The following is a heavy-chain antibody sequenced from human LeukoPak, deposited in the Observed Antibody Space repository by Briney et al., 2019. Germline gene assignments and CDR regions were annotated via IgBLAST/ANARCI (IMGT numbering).Heavy chain of an antibody. D-gene: IGHD6-19*01. J-gene: IGHJ4*02. CDR1: GGSISSSNW. CDR3: ARDIYSSGSPHGFDY. CDR2: IYHSGST. Sequence: SETLSLTSAVSGGSISSSNWWSWVRQPPGKGLEWIGEIYHSGSTNYNPSLKSRVTISVDKSKNQFSLKLSSVTAADTAVYYCARDIYSSGSPHGFDYWGQGTLVTVSS. V-gene: IGHV4-4*02.